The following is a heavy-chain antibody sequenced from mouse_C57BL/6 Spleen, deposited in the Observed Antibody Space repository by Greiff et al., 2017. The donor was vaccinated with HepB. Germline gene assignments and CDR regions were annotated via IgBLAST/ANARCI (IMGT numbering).Heavy chain of an antibody. CDR1: GYTFTDYE. Sequence: VQLVESGAELVRPGASVTLSCKASGYTFTDYEMHWVKQTPVHGLEWIGAIDPETGGTAYNQKFKGKAILTADKSSSTAYMELRSLTSEDSAVYYCTREKFYYYFDYWGQGTTLTVSS. J-gene: IGHJ2*01. CDR2: IDPETGGT. CDR3: TREKFYYYFDY. V-gene: IGHV1-15*01. D-gene: IGHD1-1*01.